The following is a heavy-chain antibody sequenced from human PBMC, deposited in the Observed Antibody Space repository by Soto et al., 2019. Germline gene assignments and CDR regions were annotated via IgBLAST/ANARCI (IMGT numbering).Heavy chain of an antibody. V-gene: IGHV4-39*01. J-gene: IGHJ4*02. Sequence: SETLSITCTVSGGSISSGSYYWGWIRQPPGKGLEWIGSIYYSGSTYYNPSLKSRVTISVDTSKNQFSLKLSSVTAADTAVYYCAGQQLVLDYWGQGTLVIVSS. CDR2: IYYSGST. CDR3: AGQQLVLDY. CDR1: GGSISSGSYY. D-gene: IGHD6-13*01.